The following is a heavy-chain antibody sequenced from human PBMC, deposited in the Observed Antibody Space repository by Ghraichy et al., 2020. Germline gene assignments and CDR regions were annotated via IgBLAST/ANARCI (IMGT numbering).Heavy chain of an antibody. CDR3: ARLSPFSSGGMDV. V-gene: IGHV3-30-3*01. Sequence: GESLNISCAASGFTFRSYVMHWVRQAAGKGLEWVALLSYDGSNKFYADSVKGRFTISRDNSKNTVYLQMNSLRAEDTAVYYCARLSPFSSGGMDVWGQGTTVTVSS. CDR2: LSYDGSNK. J-gene: IGHJ6*02. D-gene: IGHD3-3*01. CDR1: GFTFRSYV.